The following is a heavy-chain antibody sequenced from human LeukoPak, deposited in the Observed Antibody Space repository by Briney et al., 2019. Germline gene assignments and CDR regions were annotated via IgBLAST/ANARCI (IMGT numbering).Heavy chain of an antibody. CDR2: IIPILGIA. Sequence: SSVKVSCKASGGTFSSYAISWVRQAPGHGLEWMGRIIPILGIANYAQKFQGRVTITADKSTSTAYMELSSLRSEDTAVYYCARGVVVVTAIPRGYFDLWGRGTLVTVSS. CDR1: GGTFSSYA. D-gene: IGHD2-21*02. J-gene: IGHJ2*01. CDR3: ARGVVVVTAIPRGYFDL. V-gene: IGHV1-69*04.